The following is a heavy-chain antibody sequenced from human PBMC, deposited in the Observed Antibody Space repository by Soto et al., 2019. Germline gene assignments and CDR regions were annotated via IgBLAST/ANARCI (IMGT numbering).Heavy chain of an antibody. J-gene: IGHJ4*02. Sequence: GGSLRLSCAASGFTFSSYGMHWVRQAPGKGLEWVAVISYDGSNKYYADSVKGRFTISRDNSKNTLYLQMNSLRAEDTAVYYCAKDWGLWSGYELTSLFDYWGQGTLVTVSS. CDR1: GFTFSSYG. CDR2: ISYDGSNK. V-gene: IGHV3-30*18. D-gene: IGHD3-3*01. CDR3: AKDWGLWSGYELTSLFDY.